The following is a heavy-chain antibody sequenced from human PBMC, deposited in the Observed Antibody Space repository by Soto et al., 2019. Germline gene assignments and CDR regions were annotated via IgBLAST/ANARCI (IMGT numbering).Heavy chain of an antibody. Sequence: EVQLVESGGGLVQRGGSLRLSCAASGLTFSSYRMHWVRQAPGKGLEWVSYISSSSSTIYYADSVKGRFTISRDNAKNALYLPMNSLRAEEPAVYYCAGGEESRYYYYGMDVLGQGTPVTVSS. CDR2: ISSSSSTI. J-gene: IGHJ6*02. CDR1: GLTFSSYR. V-gene: IGHV3-48*01. CDR3: AGGEESRYYYYGMDV.